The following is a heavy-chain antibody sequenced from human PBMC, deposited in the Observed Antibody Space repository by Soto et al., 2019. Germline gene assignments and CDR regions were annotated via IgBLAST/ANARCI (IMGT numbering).Heavy chain of an antibody. CDR1: VYTFTSYY. CDR3: ATGYKAYSSGWPFDY. Sequence: GASVKVSCKASVYTFTSYYMHWVRQAPGQGLEWMGIINPSGGSTSYAQKFQGRVTMTRDTSTNTVYMELSSLRSEDTAVYYCATGYKAYSSGWPFDYWGQGTLVTVSS. J-gene: IGHJ4*02. CDR2: INPSGGST. V-gene: IGHV1-46*01. D-gene: IGHD6-19*01.